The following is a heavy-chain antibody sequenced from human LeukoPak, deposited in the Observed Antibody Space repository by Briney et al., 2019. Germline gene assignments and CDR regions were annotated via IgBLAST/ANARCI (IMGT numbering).Heavy chain of an antibody. Sequence: GGSLRLSCAASGFTFSSHVMSWVRQAPGKGLEWVSGINASGGSRYYAESVKGRFTISRDNSKNTLYLQMNSLRAEDTAVYYCAKFAPIVVVPIWGQGTLVTVSS. J-gene: IGHJ4*02. CDR3: AKFAPIVVVPI. V-gene: IGHV3-23*01. D-gene: IGHD2-2*01. CDR1: GFTFSSHV. CDR2: INASGGSR.